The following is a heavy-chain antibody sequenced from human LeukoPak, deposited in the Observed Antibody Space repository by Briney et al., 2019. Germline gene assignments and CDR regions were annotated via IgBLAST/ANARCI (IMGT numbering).Heavy chain of an antibody. D-gene: IGHD1-26*01. CDR3: ARHSGSYYDNYDY. V-gene: IGHV4-59*08. CDR2: ISYSGST. J-gene: IGHJ4*02. Sequence: PSETLSLTCTVSGGSISRYYWSWIRQPPGKGLEWIGYISYSGSTNYSPSLKSRVTISVDTSKNQFSLKLNSMTATDTAVYYCARHSGSYYDNYDYWGQGTLVTVSS. CDR1: GGSISRYY.